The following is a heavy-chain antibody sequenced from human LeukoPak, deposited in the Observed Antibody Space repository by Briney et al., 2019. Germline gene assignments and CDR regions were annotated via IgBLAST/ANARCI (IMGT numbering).Heavy chain of an antibody. Sequence: RGSLRLSCAASGFPFSSYAMNWVRQAPGKGLEWVSTVSGSGSSTNHADSVKGRFTISRDNSKNTLYLQMNSLRAEDTAVYYCAKGHYDSGTYLRCFDPWGQGTLVTVSS. CDR1: GFPFSSYA. J-gene: IGHJ5*02. V-gene: IGHV3-23*01. D-gene: IGHD3-10*01. CDR2: VSGSGSST. CDR3: AKGHYDSGTYLRCFDP.